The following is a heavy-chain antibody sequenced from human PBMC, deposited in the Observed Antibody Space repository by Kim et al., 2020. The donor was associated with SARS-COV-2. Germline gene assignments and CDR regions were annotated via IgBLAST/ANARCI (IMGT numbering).Heavy chain of an antibody. CDR2: ISSSSSTI. J-gene: IGHJ6*02. Sequence: GGSLRLSCAASGFTFSSYSMNWVRQAPGKGLEWVSYISSSSSTIYYADSVKGRFTISRDNAKNSLYLQMNSLRDEDTAVYYCARDAHYDSSGQGGNYGMDVWGQGTTVTVSS. V-gene: IGHV3-48*02. CDR1: GFTFSSYS. CDR3: ARDAHYDSSGQGGNYGMDV. D-gene: IGHD3-22*01.